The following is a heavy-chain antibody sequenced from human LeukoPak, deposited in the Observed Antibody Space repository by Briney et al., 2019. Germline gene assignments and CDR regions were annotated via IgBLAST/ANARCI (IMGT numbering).Heavy chain of an antibody. V-gene: IGHV3-7*01. J-gene: IGHJ4*02. CDR1: GFSFSSYW. D-gene: IGHD2-15*01. CDR2: IKQDESER. CDR3: ARDEKDGPLWY. Sequence: PGGSLRLSCEASGFSFSSYWMTWVRQPPGKGPEWVANIKQDESERYSVDSVKGRFTISRDNAKNSVYLHMNSLRAEDTAIYYCARDEKDGPLWYWGQGILVFVSS.